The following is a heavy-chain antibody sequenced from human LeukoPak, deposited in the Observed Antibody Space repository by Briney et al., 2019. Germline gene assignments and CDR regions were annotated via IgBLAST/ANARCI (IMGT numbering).Heavy chain of an antibody. CDR2: ISGSGGST. V-gene: IGHV3-23*01. CDR1: GFTFSSYA. D-gene: IGHD2-2*01. J-gene: IGHJ4*02. CDR3: ARSGTRYCTGTSCRSYIDY. Sequence: PGGSLRLSCAASGFTFSSYAMSWVRQAPGKGLEWVSAISGSGGSTYYADSVKGRFTISRDNSKNTLYLQMNSLRAEDTAVYYCARSGTRYCTGTSCRSYIDYWGQGTLVTVSS.